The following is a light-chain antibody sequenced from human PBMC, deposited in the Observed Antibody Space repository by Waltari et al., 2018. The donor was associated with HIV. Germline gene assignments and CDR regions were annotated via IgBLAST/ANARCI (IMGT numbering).Light chain of an antibody. CDR3: TSWDDSLSGWM. Sequence: HSVLTQPPSASGTPGQRVAISCSGSSSNIGNNFVYWYQHLPGTTPKLLIYRNNQGPSGVPDRFSGSKSGTSASLAISGLRSEDEADYYCTSWDDSLSGWMFGGGTTLTVL. CDR2: RNN. V-gene: IGLV1-47*01. J-gene: IGLJ3*02. CDR1: SSNIGNNF.